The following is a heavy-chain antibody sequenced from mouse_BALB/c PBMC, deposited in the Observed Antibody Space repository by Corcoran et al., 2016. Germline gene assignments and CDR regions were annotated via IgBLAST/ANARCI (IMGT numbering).Heavy chain of an antibody. D-gene: IGHD1-1*01. CDR3: ARNYYGPFAY. CDR1: GYTFTDYY. J-gene: IGHJ3*01. Sequence: QIQLQQSGPELVKPGASVKISCKASGYTFTDYYINWVKQKPGQGLGWIGWIYPGSGNTKYNEKFKGKATLTVDTSSSTAYMQLSSLTAEDTAVYFCARNYYGPFAYWGQGTLVTVSA. CDR2: IYPGSGNT. V-gene: IGHV1-84*02.